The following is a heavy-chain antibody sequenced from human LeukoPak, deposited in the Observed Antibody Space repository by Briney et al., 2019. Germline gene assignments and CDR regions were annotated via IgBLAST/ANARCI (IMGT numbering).Heavy chain of an antibody. D-gene: IGHD1-26*01. J-gene: IGHJ4*02. CDR1: GFVFDDYD. CDR3: AKPSGSGVDY. Sequence: GGSLRLSWGAAGFVFDDYDMHWVRQAPGKGLEWVAFIRSDGYQTYYTDSVKGRFIITRDNFKNTLYLQMNSLRLEDMAVYYCAKPSGSGVDYWGRGTRVTVSS. V-gene: IGHV3-30*02. CDR2: IRSDGYQT.